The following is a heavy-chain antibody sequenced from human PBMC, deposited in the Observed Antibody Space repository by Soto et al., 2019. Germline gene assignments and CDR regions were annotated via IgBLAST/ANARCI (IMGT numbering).Heavy chain of an antibody. CDR1: GGTFSSYA. V-gene: IGHV1-69*06. D-gene: IGHD1-7*01. J-gene: IGHJ5*02. Sequence: GASVKVSCKASGGTFSSYAISWVRQAPGQGLEWMGGIIPIFGTANYAQKFQGRVTITADKSTSTAYMKLSSLRSEDTAVYYCAGEELGGWFDPWGQGTMVTVSS. CDR2: IIPIFGTA. CDR3: AGEELGGWFDP.